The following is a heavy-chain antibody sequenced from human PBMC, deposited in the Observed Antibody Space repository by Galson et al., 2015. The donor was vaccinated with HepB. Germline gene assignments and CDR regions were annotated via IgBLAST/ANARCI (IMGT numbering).Heavy chain of an antibody. J-gene: IGHJ6*02. D-gene: IGHD5-24*01. Sequence: TLSLTCTVSGASVSSGGYSWTWIRQPPGKGLEWIAFISNSGTTKYSPSLKSRVTMSVDTSKNQFSLKLTSVTAADTAVYYCARVGLAETYYGMAVWGQGTTVSVSS. V-gene: IGHV4-61*08. CDR1: GASVSSGGYS. CDR2: ISNSGTT. CDR3: ARVGLAETYYGMAV.